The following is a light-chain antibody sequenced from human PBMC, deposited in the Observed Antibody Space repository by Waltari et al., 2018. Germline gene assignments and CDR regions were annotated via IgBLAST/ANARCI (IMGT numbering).Light chain of an antibody. V-gene: IGKV3-20*01. J-gene: IGKJ2*01. CDR2: GAS. CDR3: QQYVNSVAT. CDR1: QSVSSSY. Sequence: EIVLTQSPGTLSLSPGEGATLSCRASQSVSSSYLAWYQQKPGQAPRLLIYGASNRATGIPDRFSGSGSGTDFTLTISRLEPEDFAVYYCQQYVNSVATFGQGTKLEIK.